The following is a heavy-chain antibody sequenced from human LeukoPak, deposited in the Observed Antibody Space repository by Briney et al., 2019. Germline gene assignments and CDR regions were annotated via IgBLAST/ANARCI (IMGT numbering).Heavy chain of an antibody. D-gene: IGHD3-16*01. CDR1: GGTFSSYA. J-gene: IGHJ4*02. CDR2: IIPIFGTA. V-gene: IGHV1-69*13. CDR3: ARLVADYVSPGLSDKNFDY. Sequence: AASVKVSCTASGGTFSSYAISWVRQAPGQGLEWMGGIIPIFGTANYAQKFQGRVTITADESTSTAYMELSSLRSEDTAVYYCARLVADYVSPGLSDKNFDYWGQGTLVTVSS.